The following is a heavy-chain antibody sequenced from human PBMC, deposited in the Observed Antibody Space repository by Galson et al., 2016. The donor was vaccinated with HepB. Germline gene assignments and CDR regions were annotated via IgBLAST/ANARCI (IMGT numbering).Heavy chain of an antibody. Sequence: QSGAEVKKPGESLKISCEASGYNFTSYWIGWVRQMPGKGLEWMGIIYPGDSDTRYSPSFQGQVTISADKSINTAYLQWRSPKASDIAMYYCARGRTTMVRGAYSSRNWYFDLWGRGTLVTVSS. CDR1: GYNFTSYW. CDR3: ARGRTTMVRGAYSSRNWYFDL. J-gene: IGHJ2*01. CDR2: IYPGDSDT. V-gene: IGHV5-51*01. D-gene: IGHD3-10*01.